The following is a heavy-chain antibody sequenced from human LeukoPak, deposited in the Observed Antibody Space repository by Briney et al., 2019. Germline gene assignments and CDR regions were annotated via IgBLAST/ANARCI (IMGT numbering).Heavy chain of an antibody. J-gene: IGHJ4*02. V-gene: IGHV3-72*01. CDR3: AREGYDFWSGYYGTDY. CDR2: TRNKANSYTT. Sequence: PGGSLRLSCAASGFTFSDHYMDWVRQAPGKGLEWVGRTRNKANSYTTEYAASVKGRFTISRDDSKNSLYLQMNSLKTEDTAVYYCAREGYDFWSGYYGTDYWGQGTLVTVSS. CDR1: GFTFSDHY. D-gene: IGHD3-3*01.